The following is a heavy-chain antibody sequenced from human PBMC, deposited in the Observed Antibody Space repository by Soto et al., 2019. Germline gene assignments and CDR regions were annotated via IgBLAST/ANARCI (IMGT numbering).Heavy chain of an antibody. CDR3: AREMNDIVVVVAATPVWFDP. V-gene: IGHV3-48*01. CDR2: ISSSSSTI. Sequence: EVQLVESGGGLVQPGGSLRLSCAASGFTFSSYSMNWVRQAPGKGLEWVSYISSSSSTIYYADSVKGRFTISRDNAKNSQYLQMNSLRAEDTAVYYCAREMNDIVVVVAATPVWFDPWGQGTLVTVSS. J-gene: IGHJ5*02. CDR1: GFTFSSYS. D-gene: IGHD2-15*01.